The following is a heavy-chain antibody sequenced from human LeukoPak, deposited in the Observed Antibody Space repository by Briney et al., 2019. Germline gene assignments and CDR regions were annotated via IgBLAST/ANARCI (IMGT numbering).Heavy chain of an antibody. CDR3: ARFPFDGYNYYLDY. V-gene: IGHV4-59*01. J-gene: IGHJ4*02. Sequence: SETLSLTCTVSGGSISSYYWSWIRQPPGKGLEWIGYIYYSGSTKYNPSLKSRVPISVDTSKNQFSLRLGSVTAADTAVYSCARFPFDGYNYYLDYWGQGTLVTVSS. CDR1: GGSISSYY. D-gene: IGHD5-24*01. CDR2: IYYSGST.